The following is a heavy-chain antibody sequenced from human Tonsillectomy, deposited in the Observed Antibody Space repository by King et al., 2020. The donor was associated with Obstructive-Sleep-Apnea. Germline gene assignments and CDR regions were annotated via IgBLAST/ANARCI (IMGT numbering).Heavy chain of an antibody. Sequence: VQLQESGPGLVKPSETLSLTCTVSGGSISNYYWNWIRQPPGKGLEWVGYIYYSGSTHYNPSLQSRVTISVDTSKNQFSLKLSSVTAADTAVYYCARLRGTEYRATYWYFDLWGRGTLVTVSS. D-gene: IGHD4-11*01. CDR1: GGSISNYY. V-gene: IGHV4-59*08. CDR2: IYYSGST. CDR3: ARLRGTEYRATYWYFDL. J-gene: IGHJ2*01.